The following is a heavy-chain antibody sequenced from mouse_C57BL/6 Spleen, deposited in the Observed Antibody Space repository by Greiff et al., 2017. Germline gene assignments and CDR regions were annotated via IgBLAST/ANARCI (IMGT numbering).Heavy chain of an antibody. Sequence: VKLQESGPELVKPGASVKISCKASGYAFSSSWMNWVKQRPGKGLEWIGRIYPGDGDTNYNGKFKGKATLTADKSSSTAYMQLSSLTSEDSAVYFCARGLYGNSFADWGQGTLVTVSA. CDR1: GYAFSSSW. V-gene: IGHV1-82*01. CDR3: ARGLYGNSFAD. J-gene: IGHJ3*01. CDR2: IYPGDGDT. D-gene: IGHD2-1*01.